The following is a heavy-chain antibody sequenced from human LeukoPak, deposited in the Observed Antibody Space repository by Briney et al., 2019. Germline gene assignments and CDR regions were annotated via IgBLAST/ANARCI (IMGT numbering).Heavy chain of an antibody. J-gene: IGHJ5*02. V-gene: IGHV4-39*07. CDR2: IYYSGST. CDR1: GGSIRSDTYY. D-gene: IGHD3-22*01. Sequence: PSETLSLTCTVSGGSIRSDTYYWGWIRQPPGKGLERIGSIYYSGSTYYNPSLKSRVTISVDMSKNHFSLKLSSVTAADTAVYFCARDAPTYYDSPCNWFDPWGQGTLVTVSS. CDR3: ARDAPTYYDSPCNWFDP.